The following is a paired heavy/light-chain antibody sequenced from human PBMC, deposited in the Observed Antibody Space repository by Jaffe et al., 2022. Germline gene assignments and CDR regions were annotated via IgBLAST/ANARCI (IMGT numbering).Heavy chain of an antibody. V-gene: IGHV3-23*01. CDR3: AKEGPGTYYDFWSGRAEGNYFDY. D-gene: IGHD3-3*01. CDR2: ISGSGGST. J-gene: IGHJ4*02. Sequence: EVQLLESGGGLVQPGGSLRLSCAASGFTFSSYAMSWVRQAPGKGLEWVSAISGSGGSTYYADSVKGRFTISRDNSKNTLYLQMNSLRAEDTAVYYCAKEGPGTYYDFWSGRAEGNYFDYWGQGTLVTVSS. CDR1: GFTFSSYA.
Light chain of an antibody. Sequence: DIVMTQSPLSLPVTPGEPASISCRSSQSLLHSNGYNYLDWYLQKPGQSPQLLIYLGSNRASGVPDRFSGSGSGTDFTLKISRVEAEDVGVYYCMQALQTPLTFGQGTRLEIK. J-gene: IGKJ5*01. V-gene: IGKV2-28*01. CDR3: MQALQTPLT. CDR1: QSLLHSNGYNY. CDR2: LGS.